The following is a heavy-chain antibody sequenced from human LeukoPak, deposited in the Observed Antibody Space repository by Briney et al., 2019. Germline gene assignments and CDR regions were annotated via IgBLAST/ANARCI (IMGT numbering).Heavy chain of an antibody. Sequence: PGGSLRLSCAASGFTFNNAWMTWVRQAPGKGLEWVGHIKSRTDGGTAEYAAPVKGRFTISRDDSKNTLYLQMNSLKTEDTAVDYCSTRYYDTSGDTRGIWGQGTMVTVSS. CDR2: IKSRTDGGTA. D-gene: IGHD3-22*01. CDR3: STRYYDTSGDTRGI. CDR1: GFTFNNAW. V-gene: IGHV3-15*01. J-gene: IGHJ3*02.